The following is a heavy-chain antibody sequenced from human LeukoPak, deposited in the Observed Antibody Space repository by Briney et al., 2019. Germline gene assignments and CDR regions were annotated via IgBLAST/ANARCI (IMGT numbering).Heavy chain of an antibody. V-gene: IGHV4-59*01. Sequence: SETLSLTCTVSGGSISSYYWSWIRQPPGKGLEWIGYIYYSGSTNYNPSLKSRVTISVDTSKNQFSLKLSPVTAADTAVYYCARAVEGATTYYFDYWGQGTLVTVSS. CDR2: IYYSGST. CDR3: ARAVEGATTYYFDY. D-gene: IGHD1-26*01. CDR1: GGSISSYY. J-gene: IGHJ4*02.